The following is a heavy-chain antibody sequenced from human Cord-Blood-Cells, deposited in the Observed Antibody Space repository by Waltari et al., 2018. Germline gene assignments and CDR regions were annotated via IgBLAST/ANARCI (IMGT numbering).Heavy chain of an antibody. D-gene: IGHD3-22*01. CDR1: GGSISSGGYY. J-gene: IGHJ6*03. CDR3: ASVDSSGYYYYYYMDV. Sequence: QVQLQESGPGLVKPSQTLSLTCTVSGGSISSGGYYWSWIRQHPGKGLEWIGYIYYRGSTYYNPSLKSRVTISVDTSKNQFSLKLSSVTAADTAVYYCASVDSSGYYYYYYMDVWGKGTTVTVSS. V-gene: IGHV4-31*03. CDR2: IYYRGST.